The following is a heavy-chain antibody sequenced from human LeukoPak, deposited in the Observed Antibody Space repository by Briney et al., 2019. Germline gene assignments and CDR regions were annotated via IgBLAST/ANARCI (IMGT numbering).Heavy chain of an antibody. D-gene: IGHD1-26*01. J-gene: IGHJ3*02. Sequence: SETLSLTCSVSGGSISSAGYYWSWIRQHPGKGLEWIGYIYYSGTTYYNPSLKSRLTILVDTSNNQFSLKLSSVTAADTAVYYCAREKWETVFAFDIWGQGTVVTVSS. V-gene: IGHV4-31*03. CDR3: AREKWETVFAFDI. CDR1: GGSISSAGYY. CDR2: IYYSGTT.